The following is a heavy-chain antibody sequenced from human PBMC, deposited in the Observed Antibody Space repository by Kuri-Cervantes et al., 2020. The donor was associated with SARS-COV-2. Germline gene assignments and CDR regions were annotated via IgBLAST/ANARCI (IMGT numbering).Heavy chain of an antibody. Sequence: ASVKVSCKASGGTFSSYAINWVRQAPGQGLEWMGIINPSGGSTSYAQKFQGRVTMTRDTSTSTVYMELSSLRSEDTAVYYCARTPTVTTYYFDYWGQGTLVTVSS. J-gene: IGHJ4*02. CDR1: GGTFSSYA. CDR3: ARTPTVTTYYFDY. D-gene: IGHD4-17*01. V-gene: IGHV1-46*01. CDR2: INPSGGST.